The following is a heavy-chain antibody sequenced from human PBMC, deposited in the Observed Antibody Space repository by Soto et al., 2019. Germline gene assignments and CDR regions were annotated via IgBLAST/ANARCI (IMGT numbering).Heavy chain of an antibody. CDR1: GGSISSNFYY. CDR3: ARVDTDMVLDY. J-gene: IGHJ4*02. CDR2: MSYSGST. V-gene: IGHV4-30-4*01. D-gene: IGHD5-18*01. Sequence: SETLSLTCTVSGGSISSNFYYWSWIRQPPGKGLEWIGYMSYSGSTYYNPSLKSRVTISVETSKNQFSLKLSSVTAADSAVYHCARVDTDMVLDYWGQGTLVTVSS.